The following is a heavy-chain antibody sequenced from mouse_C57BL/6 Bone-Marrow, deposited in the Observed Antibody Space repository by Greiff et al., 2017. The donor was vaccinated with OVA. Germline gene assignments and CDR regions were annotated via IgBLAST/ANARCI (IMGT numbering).Heavy chain of an antibody. CDR3: ARLLWDY. J-gene: IGHJ2*01. Sequence: DVMLVESGGDLVKPGGSLKLSCAASGFTFSSYGMSWVRQTPDKRLEWVATISSGGSYTYYPDSVKGRFTISRDNAKNTLYLQMSSLKSEDTAMYYCARLLWDYWGQGTTLTVSS. CDR2: ISSGGSYT. V-gene: IGHV5-6*02. CDR1: GFTFSSYG. D-gene: IGHD1-1*02.